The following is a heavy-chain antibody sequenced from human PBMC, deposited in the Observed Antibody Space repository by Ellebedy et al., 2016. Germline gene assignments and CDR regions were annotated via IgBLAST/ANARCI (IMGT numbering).Heavy chain of an antibody. Sequence: GESLKISXAASGFTFSDYYMSWIRQAPGKGLEWVSYISSSSSYTNYADSVKGRFTISRDNAKNTLYLQMNSLRAEDTAVYYCARDSRANRGGPLDYWGQGTLVTVSS. CDR3: ARDSRANRGGPLDY. D-gene: IGHD1-26*01. CDR1: GFTFSDYY. CDR2: ISSSSSYT. V-gene: IGHV3-11*06. J-gene: IGHJ4*02.